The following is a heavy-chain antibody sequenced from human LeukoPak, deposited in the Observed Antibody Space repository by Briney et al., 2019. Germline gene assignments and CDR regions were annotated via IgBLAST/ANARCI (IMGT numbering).Heavy chain of an antibody. Sequence: SVKVSCKASVGTFSSYAISWVRQAPGQGLEWMGRIIPILGIANYAQKFQGRVTITADKFTSTAYMELSSLRSEDTAVYYCARDPGYYDSSGQGGYWGQGTLVTVSS. J-gene: IGHJ4*02. D-gene: IGHD3-22*01. CDR3: ARDPGYYDSSGQGGY. CDR2: IIPILGIA. V-gene: IGHV1-69*04. CDR1: VGTFSSYA.